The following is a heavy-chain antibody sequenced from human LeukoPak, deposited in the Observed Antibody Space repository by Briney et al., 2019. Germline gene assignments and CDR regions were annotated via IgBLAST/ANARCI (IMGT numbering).Heavy chain of an antibody. CDR3: ARKMKTGDRVGTFDI. D-gene: IGHD1-1*01. CDR1: GFTFSSHN. J-gene: IGHJ3*02. V-gene: IGHV3-21*01. Sequence: GGSLRLSCAASGFTFSSHNMNWVRQAPMKGLEWVSSIGTDGSYINYADSVQGRFTISRDNAKNSLYLQMNSLTAEDTAVYYCARKMKTGDRVGTFDIWGQGTMVTVSS. CDR2: IGTDGSYI.